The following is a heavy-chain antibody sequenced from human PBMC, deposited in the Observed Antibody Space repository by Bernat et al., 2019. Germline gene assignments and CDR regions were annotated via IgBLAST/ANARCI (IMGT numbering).Heavy chain of an antibody. CDR2: IYYSGST. J-gene: IGHJ4*01. CDR3: AGNLGQGAVEAMIEY. V-gene: IGHV4-39*01. CDR1: GGSIRSSSYY. D-gene: IGHD3-16*01. Sequence: QLQLQESGPGLVKPSETLSLTCTVSGGSIRSSSYYWGWIRQPPGKGLEWIGSIYYSGSTYYNPTLKSRVTISGDTSTQPFSLKLRFMTVAYAAVYYGAGNLGQGAVEAMIEYWGRGNLVTVSS.